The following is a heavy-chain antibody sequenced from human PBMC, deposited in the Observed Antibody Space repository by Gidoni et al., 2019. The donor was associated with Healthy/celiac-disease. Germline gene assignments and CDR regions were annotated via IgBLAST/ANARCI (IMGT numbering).Heavy chain of an antibody. Sequence: QVQLQQWGAGLLKPSETLSLTCAVYGGSFSGYYWSWIRQPPGKGLEWIGEINHSGSTNYNPSLKSRVTISVDTSKNQFSLKLSSVTAADTAVYYCARGLWFGELGQYYFDYWGQGTLVTVSS. CDR3: ARGLWFGELGQYYFDY. CDR2: INHSGST. CDR1: GGSFSGYY. D-gene: IGHD3-10*01. J-gene: IGHJ4*02. V-gene: IGHV4-34*01.